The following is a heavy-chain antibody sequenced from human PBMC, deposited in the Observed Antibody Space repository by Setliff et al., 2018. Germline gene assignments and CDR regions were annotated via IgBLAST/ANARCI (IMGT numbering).Heavy chain of an antibody. V-gene: IGHV3-74*01. D-gene: IGHD6-19*01. J-gene: IGHJ5*02. Sequence: RLSCAASGFTFSSYWMHWVRQAPGKGLVWVSRINSDGSSTSYADSVKGRFTISRDNAKNTLYLQMNSLRAEDTAVYYCASLPIGSSGWYSWFDPWGQGTLVTVSS. CDR2: INSDGSST. CDR3: ASLPIGSSGWYSWFDP. CDR1: GFTFSSYW.